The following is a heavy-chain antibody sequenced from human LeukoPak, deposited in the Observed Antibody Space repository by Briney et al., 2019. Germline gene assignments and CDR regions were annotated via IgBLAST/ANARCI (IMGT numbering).Heavy chain of an antibody. CDR2: ISGSAGSA. D-gene: IGHD2-15*01. V-gene: IGHV3-23*01. Sequence: GGSLRLSCVASGLTFSRYGISWVRQAPGKGLEWVSSISGSAGSAYYADSMKGRFSISRDNSKNTLYLQMNSLRAEDTAVYYCAKEDRRYCSGGSCYTSFDYWGQGTLVTVSS. CDR1: GLTFSRYG. J-gene: IGHJ4*02. CDR3: AKEDRRYCSGGSCYTSFDY.